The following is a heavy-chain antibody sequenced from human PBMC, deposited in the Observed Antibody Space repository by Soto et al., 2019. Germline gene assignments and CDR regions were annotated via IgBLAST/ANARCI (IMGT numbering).Heavy chain of an antibody. CDR1: DFSISNAW. V-gene: IGHV3-15*07. CDR3: TTGSVEGV. J-gene: IGHJ6*02. Sequence: EVQLVESGGGLVKPGGSLRLSCAASDFSISNAWMNWVRQAPGKGLEWVGRVKRKIDGETTDYAAPVKGRFTISRDASNNMLYLQMNSLKADDTAVYYCTTGSVEGVWGQGTTVTVSS. D-gene: IGHD2-15*01. CDR2: VKRKIDGETT.